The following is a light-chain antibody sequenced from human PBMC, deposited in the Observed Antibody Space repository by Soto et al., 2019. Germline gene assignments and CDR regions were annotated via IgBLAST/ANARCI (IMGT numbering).Light chain of an antibody. CDR1: TGAVTSGYY. Sequence: QAVVTQESSLTVSPGGTVTLTCASSTGAVTSGYYPNWVQQKPGQTPRALIYSTDNKHSWTPARFSGSLLGGKAALTLSGAQPEDEAEYYCLLYFGGYVEFGGGTKLTVL. V-gene: IGLV7-43*01. CDR2: STD. J-gene: IGLJ2*01. CDR3: LLYFGGYVE.